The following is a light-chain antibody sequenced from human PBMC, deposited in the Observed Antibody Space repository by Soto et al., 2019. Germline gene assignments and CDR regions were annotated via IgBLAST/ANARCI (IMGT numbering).Light chain of an antibody. Sequence: QPVLTQSPSASASLGASVKLTCTLSSGDSNYAIAWHQHQPEKGPRFLMKINSDGSHFKGDGIPDRFSGSSSGTERYLAISSLQSEDETDYYCQTWGSAIPVTFGGGTQLTVL. CDR3: QTWGSAIPVT. CDR1: SGDSNYA. J-gene: IGLJ2*01. V-gene: IGLV4-69*02. CDR2: INSDGSH.